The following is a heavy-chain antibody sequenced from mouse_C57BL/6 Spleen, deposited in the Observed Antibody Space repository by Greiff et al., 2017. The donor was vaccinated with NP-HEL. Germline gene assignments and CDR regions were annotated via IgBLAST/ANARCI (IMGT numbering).Heavy chain of an antibody. J-gene: IGHJ3*01. V-gene: IGHV5-6*02. CDR2: ISSGGSYT. Sequence: DVQLVESGGDLVKPGGSLKLSCAASGFTFSSYGMSWVRQTPDKRLEWVATISSGGSYTYYPDSVKGRFTISRDNAKNTLYLQMSSLKSEDTAMYYCARRTGTGCAYWGQGTLVTVSA. CDR1: GFTFSSYG. D-gene: IGHD4-1*01. CDR3: ARRTGTGCAY.